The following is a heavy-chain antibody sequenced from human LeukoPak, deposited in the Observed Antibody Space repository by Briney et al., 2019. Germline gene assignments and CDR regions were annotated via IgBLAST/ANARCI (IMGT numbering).Heavy chain of an antibody. CDR1: GGSFSGYY. CDR3: ARDPGSGRAVDC. V-gene: IGHV4-34*01. Sequence: SETLSLTCAVYGGSFSGYYWSWIRQPPGKGLEWIGEINHSGSTNYNPSLKSRVTISVDTSKNQFSLKLSSVTAADTAVYYCARDPGSGRAVDCWGQGTLVTVSS. CDR2: INHSGST. D-gene: IGHD3-3*01. J-gene: IGHJ4*02.